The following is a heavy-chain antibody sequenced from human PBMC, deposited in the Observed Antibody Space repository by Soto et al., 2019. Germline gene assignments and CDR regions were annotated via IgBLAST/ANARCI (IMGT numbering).Heavy chain of an antibody. D-gene: IGHD2-2*01. CDR1: GFTFSSYA. V-gene: IGHV3-23*01. CDR3: AKVLLRYCSSTSCYGRYYYYYMDV. J-gene: IGHJ6*03. CDR2: ISGSGGST. Sequence: GGSLRLSCAASGFTFSSYAMSWVRQAPGKGLEWVSAISGSGGSTYYADSVKGRFTISRDNSKNKLYLQMNSLRAEDTAVYYCAKVLLRYCSSTSCYGRYYYYYMDVWGKGTTVTVSS.